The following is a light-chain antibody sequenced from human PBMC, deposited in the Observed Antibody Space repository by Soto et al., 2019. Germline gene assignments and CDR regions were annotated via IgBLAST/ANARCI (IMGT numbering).Light chain of an antibody. Sequence: SVLTQSPATLSLSPWERASLSCRASPSVTNFLAWYQQKPGQAPRLLIYGAFNRATGIPARFSGSGSGTDFTLTISSLEPEDSAVYYCQQRNVWPPVTFGQGTRLEIK. CDR1: PSVTNF. V-gene: IGKV3-11*01. J-gene: IGKJ5*01. CDR3: QQRNVWPPVT. CDR2: GAF.